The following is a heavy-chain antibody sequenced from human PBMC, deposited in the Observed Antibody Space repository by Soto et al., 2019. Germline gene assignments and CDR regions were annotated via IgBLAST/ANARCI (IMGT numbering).Heavy chain of an antibody. CDR1: GYTFSDYY. V-gene: IGHV1-2*02. CDR2: INPNSGGT. CDR3: ARGPATAKPEGVDF. J-gene: IGHJ4*02. Sequence: GASVKVSCKASGYTFSDYYIHWVRQAPGQGLEWMGWINPNSGGTKYAPKFQGGVTMTRDTSIPTAYMELSRLRSGDTAVYYCARGPATAKPEGVDFWGQGTLVTVSS. D-gene: IGHD1-1*01.